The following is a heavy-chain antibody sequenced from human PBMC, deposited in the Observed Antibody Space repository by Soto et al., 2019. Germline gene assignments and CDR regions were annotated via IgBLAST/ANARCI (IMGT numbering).Heavy chain of an antibody. D-gene: IGHD3-3*01. J-gene: IGHJ4*02. CDR3: ANVPEYNFWSGYRYYFDY. CDR1: GFTFSNHV. CDR2: INGGGSST. Sequence: PGGSLRLSCAASGFTFSNHVMNWVRQAPGKGLEWVSAINGGGSSTFYADSVKGRFTISRDNSKNTLYLQMHSLRADDTAVYYCANVPEYNFWSGYRYYFDYWGQG. V-gene: IGHV3-23*01.